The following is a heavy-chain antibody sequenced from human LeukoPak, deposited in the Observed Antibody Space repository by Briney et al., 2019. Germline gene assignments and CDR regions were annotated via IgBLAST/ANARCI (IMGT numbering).Heavy chain of an antibody. CDR1: GGSISSYY. CDR3: ARDKSLGSSTSYNWFDP. J-gene: IGHJ5*02. CDR2: IYTGGST. V-gene: IGHV4-4*07. D-gene: IGHD2-2*01. Sequence: SETLSLTCTASGGSISSYYWSWIRQPAGKGLEWIGRIYTGGSTNYNPSLKSRVTMSVDTSKNQFSLKLSSVTAADTAVYYCARDKSLGSSTSYNWFDPWGQGTLVTVSS.